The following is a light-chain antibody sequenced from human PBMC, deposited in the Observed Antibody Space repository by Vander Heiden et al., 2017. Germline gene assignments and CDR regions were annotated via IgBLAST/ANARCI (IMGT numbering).Light chain of an antibody. V-gene: IGLV2-14*01. CDR1: RSHGRDYNS. Sequence: QAALTPPASMFGFPGPSLPISCTGSRSHGRDYNSVPWHPQPPGQRPKPLFYAVTDRPSGVSNRFAGAKSGNPASLTISGLQAEDEADYFGSSYTRTSTLVFGTGTKVTVL. CDR3: SSYTRTSTLV. CDR2: AVT. J-gene: IGLJ1*01.